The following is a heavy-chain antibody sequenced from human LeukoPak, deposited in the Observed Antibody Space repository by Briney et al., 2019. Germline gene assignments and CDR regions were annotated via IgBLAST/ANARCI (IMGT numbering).Heavy chain of an antibody. V-gene: IGHV3-23*01. D-gene: IGHD3-22*01. CDR2: ITTTSRNT. CDR1: GFSFSTYS. CDR3: AKLVRPLFSYYDSSGYPDY. J-gene: IGHJ4*02. Sequence: GGSLRLSCAASGFSFSTYSMNWVRQAPGKGLEWVSSITTTSRNTWYADSVKGRFTISRDNSKNTLYLQMNSLRAEDTAVYYCAKLVRPLFSYYDSSGYPDYWGQGTLVTVSS.